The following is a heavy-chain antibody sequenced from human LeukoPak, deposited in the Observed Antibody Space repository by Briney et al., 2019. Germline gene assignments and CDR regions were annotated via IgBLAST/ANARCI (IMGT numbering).Heavy chain of an antibody. CDR2: ITATTSST. V-gene: IGHV3-23*01. J-gene: IGHJ3*01. D-gene: IGHD4-23*01. CDR1: GFAFSSYA. Sequence: GGSLRLSCAASGFAFSSYAMSWVRQAPGKGLEWVSTITATTSSTSYADSVKGRFTISRDNSKRTLYLQMNSLRAEDTAMYYCAKDPNGDYVGAFDFWGQGTLVTVSS. CDR3: AKDPNGDYVGAFDF.